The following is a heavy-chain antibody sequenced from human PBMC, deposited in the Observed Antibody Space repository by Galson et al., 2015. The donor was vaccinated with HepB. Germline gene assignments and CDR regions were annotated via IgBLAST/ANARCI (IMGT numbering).Heavy chain of an antibody. CDR2: ISASSTYT. CDR1: EFTFSDYY. V-gene: IGHV3-11*06. Sequence: SLRLSCAASEFTFSDYYMSWIRQAPGKGLEGVSYISASSTYTNYADSVKGRFTISRDNAKNSLYLQMNSLRAEDTAVYYCARVRTTLVREVITNNWFDSWGQGTLVTVSS. CDR3: ARVRTTLVREVITNNWFDS. J-gene: IGHJ5*01. D-gene: IGHD3-10*01.